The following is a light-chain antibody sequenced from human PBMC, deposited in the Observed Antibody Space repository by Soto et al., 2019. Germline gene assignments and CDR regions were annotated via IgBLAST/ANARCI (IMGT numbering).Light chain of an antibody. Sequence: QSVLTQPPSVSEAPGQRVTISCTGSSSNIGAGYEAHWYQQVPGTAPKLLIYENNNRPSGDPDRFSGSKSGTSASLAITGLQAEDEAEYYCQSYDSSLSGYVFGTGTKVTVL. CDR2: ENN. V-gene: IGLV1-40*01. CDR1: SSNIGAGYE. J-gene: IGLJ1*01. CDR3: QSYDSSLSGYV.